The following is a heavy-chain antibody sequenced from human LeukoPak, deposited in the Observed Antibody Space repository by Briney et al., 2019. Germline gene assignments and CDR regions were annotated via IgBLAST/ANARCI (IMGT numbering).Heavy chain of an antibody. D-gene: IGHD5-12*01. CDR2: INPSGGST. CDR3: ASRGYSGYAVFDY. CDR1: GYTFTSYY. Sequence: ASVKVSCKASGYTFTSYYMHWVRQAPGQGLEWMGIINPSGGSTSYAQKFQGRVAMTRDTSTSTVCMELGSLRSEDTAVYYCASRGYSGYAVFDYWGQGTLVTVSS. V-gene: IGHV1-46*01. J-gene: IGHJ4*02.